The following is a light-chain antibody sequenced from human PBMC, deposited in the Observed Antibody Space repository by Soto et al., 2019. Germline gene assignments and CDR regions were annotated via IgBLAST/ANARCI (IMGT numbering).Light chain of an antibody. V-gene: IGKV3-11*01. CDR1: QSVSSY. Sequence: EIVLTQSPATLSLSPWERATLSCRASQSVSSYLAWYQQKPGQAPRLLIYDASNRATGIPARFSGSGSGTDFTLTISSLEPEDFAVYYCQQRSNWPPFGPGTKVDIK. CDR3: QQRSNWPP. CDR2: DAS. J-gene: IGKJ3*01.